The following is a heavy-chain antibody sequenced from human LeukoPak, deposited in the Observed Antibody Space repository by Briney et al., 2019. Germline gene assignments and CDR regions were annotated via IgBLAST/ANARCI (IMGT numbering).Heavy chain of an antibody. Sequence: GGSLRLSCAASGFTFSSYGMHWVRQAPGKGLEWVAFIRYDGSNKYYVGSVKGRFTISRDNSKNTLYLQMNSLRAEDTAVYYCASGNPMSFDYWGQGTLVTVSS. D-gene: IGHD2-15*01. CDR3: ASGNPMSFDY. CDR1: GFTFSSYG. V-gene: IGHV3-30*02. CDR2: IRYDGSNK. J-gene: IGHJ4*02.